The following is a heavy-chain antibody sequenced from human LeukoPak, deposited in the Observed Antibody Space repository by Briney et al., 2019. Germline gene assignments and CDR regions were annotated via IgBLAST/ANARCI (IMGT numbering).Heavy chain of an antibody. D-gene: IGHD3-16*01. CDR1: GHTFTRYW. CDR2: INSAGNTT. J-gene: IGHJ4*02. Sequence: GGSLRLSCAASGHTFTRYWMHWVRQALGKGLVWVSRINSAGNTTDYAESVKGRFSISRDNSKNTLSLQMNNLRVEDTAVYYCARGMRGSSAFDYWGQGTLVTVSS. V-gene: IGHV3-74*01. CDR3: ARGMRGSSAFDY.